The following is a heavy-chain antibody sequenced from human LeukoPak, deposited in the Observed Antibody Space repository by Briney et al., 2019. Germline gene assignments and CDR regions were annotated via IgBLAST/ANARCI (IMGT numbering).Heavy chain of an antibody. D-gene: IGHD2-2*01. V-gene: IGHV3-30-3*01. CDR1: GFTFSSYA. CDR3: ASDTFYCSSTNCYRFDY. J-gene: IGHJ4*02. Sequence: GGSLRLSCAASGFTFSSYAMSWVRQAPGKGLEWVAVISSDGSNKYYAGSVMGRFTISRDNSKNTLYLQMNSLRTEDTAVYYCASDTFYCSSTNCYRFDYWGQGTLVTVSS. CDR2: ISSDGSNK.